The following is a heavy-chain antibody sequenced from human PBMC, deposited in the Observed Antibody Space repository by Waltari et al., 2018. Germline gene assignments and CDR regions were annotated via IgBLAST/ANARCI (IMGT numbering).Heavy chain of an antibody. CDR1: GGPFSGYY. CDR3: ARAEQGGSAVGPDFQH. V-gene: IGHV4-34*01. CDR2: INRGGNI. Sequence: QVHLPQWGAGLLKPSETLSLPCAVSGGPFSGYYRAWLRQPPGKGPEWIGEINRGGNINLNPSLKSRVIMSVDTSKNQVFLKLTSVTAADTAVYYCARAEQGGSAVGPDFQHWGQGTLVTVSS. J-gene: IGHJ1*01. D-gene: IGHD1-26*01.